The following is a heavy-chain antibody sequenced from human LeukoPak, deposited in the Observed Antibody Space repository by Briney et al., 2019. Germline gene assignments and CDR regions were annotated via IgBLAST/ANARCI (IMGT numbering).Heavy chain of an antibody. J-gene: IGHJ4*02. CDR2: ISPSGGST. Sequence: ASVKVSCKASGYTFTSYYMHWVRQAPGQGLEWMGLISPSGGSTSYAQRFQGRVTMTRDTSTSTVYMELSSLRSEDTAVYYCARDHLSVEMATIYDYWGQGTLVTVSS. CDR3: ARDHLSVEMATIYDY. CDR1: GYTFTSYY. V-gene: IGHV1-46*01. D-gene: IGHD5-24*01.